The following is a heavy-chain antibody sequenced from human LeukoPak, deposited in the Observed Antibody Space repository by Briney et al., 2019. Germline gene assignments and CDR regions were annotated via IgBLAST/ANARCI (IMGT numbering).Heavy chain of an antibody. Sequence: ASVKVSCKASGGTFSSYAISWVRQAPGQGLEWMGGIIPIFGTANYAQKFQGRVTITADKSTSTAYMELSSLRSEDTAVYYCARASDILTGYCPLDYWGQGTLVTVSS. D-gene: IGHD3-9*01. V-gene: IGHV1-69*06. J-gene: IGHJ4*02. CDR1: GGTFSSYA. CDR2: IIPIFGTA. CDR3: ARASDILTGYCPLDY.